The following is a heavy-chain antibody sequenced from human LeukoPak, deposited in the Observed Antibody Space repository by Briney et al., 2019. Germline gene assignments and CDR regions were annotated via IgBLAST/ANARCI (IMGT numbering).Heavy chain of an antibody. J-gene: IGHJ4*02. Sequence: GGSLRLSCAASGSTVSSNYMSWVRQAPGKGLEWVSAISGSGGSTYYADSVKGRFTISRDNSKNTLYLQMNSLRAEDTAVYYCANILGYYFDYWGQGTLVTVSS. D-gene: IGHD2-15*01. V-gene: IGHV3-23*01. CDR3: ANILGYYFDY. CDR1: GSTVSSNY. CDR2: ISGSGGST.